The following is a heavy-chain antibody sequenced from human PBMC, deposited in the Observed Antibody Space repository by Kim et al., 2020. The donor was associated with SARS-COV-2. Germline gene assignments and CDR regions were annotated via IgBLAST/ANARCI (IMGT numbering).Heavy chain of an antibody. D-gene: IGHD3-22*01. CDR3: AKDDYYDSSGPFDY. V-gene: IGHV3-23*01. J-gene: IGHJ4*02. Sequence: ADTVKGRFTNARDNSKNTLYLRMNSLRAEDTAVYYCAKDDYYDSSGPFDYWGQGTLVTVSS.